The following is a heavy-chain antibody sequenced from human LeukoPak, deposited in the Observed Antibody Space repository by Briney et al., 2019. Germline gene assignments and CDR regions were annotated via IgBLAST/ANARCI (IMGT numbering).Heavy chain of an antibody. Sequence: PAGGSLRLSCAASGFTLSGYWIHWVRHAPGKGLVWVARINPDGSITSYADSVKGRITISRDNAKNTLYLQMHSLRAEDTAVYYCARDFHGDHDYWGQGTLVTVSS. CDR2: INPDGSIT. V-gene: IGHV3-74*01. CDR1: GFTLSGYW. D-gene: IGHD4-17*01. CDR3: ARDFHGDHDY. J-gene: IGHJ4*02.